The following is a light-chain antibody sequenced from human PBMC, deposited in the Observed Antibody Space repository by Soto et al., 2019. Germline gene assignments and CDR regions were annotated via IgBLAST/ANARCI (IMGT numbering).Light chain of an antibody. CDR3: CSYAGSYSWV. CDR2: DVS. Sequence: QSALTQPRSVSGSPGQSVTISCTGTGSDVGAYKYVSWYQQHPGKAPKFIIYDVSERPSGVPDRFSGSKSGDTASLTISGLQVDDEADYYCCSYAGSYSWVFGGGTKVTVL. J-gene: IGLJ3*02. CDR1: GSDVGAYKY. V-gene: IGLV2-11*01.